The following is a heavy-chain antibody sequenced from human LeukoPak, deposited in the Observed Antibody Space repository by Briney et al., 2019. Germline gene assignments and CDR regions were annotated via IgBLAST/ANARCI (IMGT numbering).Heavy chain of an antibody. CDR1: GYTFTNYY. CDR2: INPSGGST. J-gene: IGHJ4*02. D-gene: IGHD5-12*01. CDR3: GRDQGYSGYDSPDY. Sequence: ASVQVSRQASGYTFTNYYMHWVRPAPGQGLEWMGIINPSGGSTNYAQKFQGRVTMTRDTSTSTVYMELSSLRSEDTAVYYCGRDQGYSGYDSPDYWGQGTLVTVSS. V-gene: IGHV1-46*01.